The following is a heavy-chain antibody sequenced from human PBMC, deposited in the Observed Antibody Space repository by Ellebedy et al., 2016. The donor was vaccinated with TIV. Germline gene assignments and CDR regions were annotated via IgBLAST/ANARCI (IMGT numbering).Heavy chain of an antibody. V-gene: IGHV2-5*02. CDR2: IYWDDDK. J-gene: IGHJ3*02. CDR3: AHRYCSGGTCYSDAFDI. CDR1: GFSLSTSGVG. Sequence: SGPTLVKPTQTLTLTCTFSGFSLSTSGVGVGWIRQPPRKALDWLALIYWDDDKRYSPSLKSRLTITKDTSKNQVVLTMTNMDPVDTATYYCAHRYCSGGTCYSDAFDIWGQGTMVTVSS. D-gene: IGHD2-15*01.